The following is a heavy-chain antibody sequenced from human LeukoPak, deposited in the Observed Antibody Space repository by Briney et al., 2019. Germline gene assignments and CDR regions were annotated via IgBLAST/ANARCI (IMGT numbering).Heavy chain of an antibody. CDR1: GYAFDTSG. D-gene: IGHD1-26*01. CDR3: TRAVIVGTPRNYYYYMDV. J-gene: IGHJ6*03. CDR2: TNDHCTNI. V-gene: IGHV1-18*01. Sequence: ASVKVSCKASGYAFDTSGITWLRQPPGPGLECMGWTNDHCTNIKYAQNVQDRVSMTTFTSTNTAFLELRNFTSGDPAVYFCTRAVIVGTPRNYYYYMDVWGNGAAVIVSS.